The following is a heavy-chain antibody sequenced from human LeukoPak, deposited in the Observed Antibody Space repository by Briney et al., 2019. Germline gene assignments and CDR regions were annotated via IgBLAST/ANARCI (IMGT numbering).Heavy chain of an antibody. CDR3: ARSGLSLFRFDY. CDR1: GFTVITNY. V-gene: IGHV3-66*01. Sequence: GGSLRLSCAVSGFTVITNYMSWVRQAPGKGLEWVSVIYSGGSADYADSVKGRFTISRDNSKNTLYLQMNSLRAEDTAVYYCARSGLSLFRFDYWGQGTLVTVSS. CDR2: IYSGGSA. J-gene: IGHJ4*02. D-gene: IGHD3-16*02.